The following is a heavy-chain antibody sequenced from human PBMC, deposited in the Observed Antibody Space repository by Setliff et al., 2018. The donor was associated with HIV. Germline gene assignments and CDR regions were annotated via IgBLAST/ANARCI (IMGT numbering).Heavy chain of an antibody. CDR1: GITLSNYA. D-gene: IGHD6-13*01. J-gene: IGHJ4*02. CDR2: ISLSGGST. V-gene: IGHV3-23*01. Sequence: GGSLRLSCAASGITLSNYAMSWVRQAPGKGLEWVSGISLSGGSTYYADSVKGRFTIFRDNSKKTLYLPMSSLRVEDTAVYYCAKDRQQLDPREFDYWGQGTLVTVSS. CDR3: AKDRQQLDPREFDY.